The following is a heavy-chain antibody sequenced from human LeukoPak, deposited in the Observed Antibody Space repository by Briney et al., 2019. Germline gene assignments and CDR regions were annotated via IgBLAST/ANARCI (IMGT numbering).Heavy chain of an antibody. CDR1: GGTFGNYA. Sequence: GASVKVSCKASGGTFGNYAISWVRQAPGQGLEWMGGIIPIFGTANYAQKFQGRVTITADESTSTAYMELSSLRSEDTAVYYCAKTAARDYDSSGYSFDYWGQGTLVTVSS. D-gene: IGHD3-22*01. V-gene: IGHV1-69*01. J-gene: IGHJ4*02. CDR2: IIPIFGTA. CDR3: AKTAARDYDSSGYSFDY.